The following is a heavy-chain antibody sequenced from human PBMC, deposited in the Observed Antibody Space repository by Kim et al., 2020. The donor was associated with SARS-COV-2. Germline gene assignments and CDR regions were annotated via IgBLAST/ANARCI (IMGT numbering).Heavy chain of an antibody. CDR3: AREFRPRPSWGVLRGAFDI. CDR1: GYTFTSYY. Sequence: ASVKVSCKASGYTFTSYYMHWVRQAPGQGLEWMGIINPSGGSTSYAQKFQGRVTMTRDTSTSTVYMELSSLRSEDTAVYYCAREFRPRPSWGVLRGAFDIWGQGTMVTVSS. CDR2: INPSGGST. V-gene: IGHV1-46*01. J-gene: IGHJ3*02. D-gene: IGHD3-3*01.